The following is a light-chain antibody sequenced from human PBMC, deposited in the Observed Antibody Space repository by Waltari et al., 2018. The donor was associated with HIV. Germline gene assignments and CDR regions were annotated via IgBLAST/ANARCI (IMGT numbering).Light chain of an antibody. CDR2: EVS. CDR1: SSDVGGYNL. Sequence: QSALTQPASVSGSPGKSITIPCHGTSSDVGGYNLVSWYQQQHGKAPKLMIYEVSKPPSGFSNRFSCTKSGNTASLTISGLHAEDEADYYCCAYAGSTTYVIFGGGTKLTVL. J-gene: IGLJ2*01. V-gene: IGLV2-23*02. CDR3: CAYAGSTTYVI.